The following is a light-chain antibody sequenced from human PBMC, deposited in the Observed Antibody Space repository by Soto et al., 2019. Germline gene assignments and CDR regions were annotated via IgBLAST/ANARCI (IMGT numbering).Light chain of an antibody. Sequence: DIQMTQSPSTLSGSVGDRVTITCRASQTISSWLAWYQQKPGKAPKLLIYKASTLKSGVPSRFSGSGSGTQFTLTISGLQPDDFATYYCQQYESFSATFGPGTKVDTK. V-gene: IGKV1-5*03. CDR1: QTISSW. CDR3: QQYESFSAT. CDR2: KAS. J-gene: IGKJ1*01.